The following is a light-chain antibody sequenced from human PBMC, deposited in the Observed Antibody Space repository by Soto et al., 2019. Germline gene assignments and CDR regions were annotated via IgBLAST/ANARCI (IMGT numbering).Light chain of an antibody. CDR1: QSVSSY. V-gene: IGKV3-11*01. CDR3: QQRSNWPGLT. Sequence: EIVLTQSPATLSLSPGERATLSCRASQSVSSYLAWYQQKPGQAPRLLIYDASNRATGIPARFSDSGSVTDFTLTISSLEPEDFAVYYCQQRSNWPGLTFDGGTKVEIK. J-gene: IGKJ4*01. CDR2: DAS.